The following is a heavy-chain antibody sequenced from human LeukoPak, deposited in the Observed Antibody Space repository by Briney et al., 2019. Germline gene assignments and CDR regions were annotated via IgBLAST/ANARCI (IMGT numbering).Heavy chain of an antibody. CDR1: GGSFSGYY. J-gene: IGHJ6*02. D-gene: IGHD3-10*01. CDR2: INHSGST. Sequence: SETLSLTCAVYGGSFSGYYWSWIRQPPGKGLEWIGEINHSGSTNYNPSLKSRVTISVDTSKNQFSLKLSSVTAADTAVYYCARVGPQPTGEEWFGELTAMDVWGQGTTVTVSS. V-gene: IGHV4-34*01. CDR3: ARVGPQPTGEEWFGELTAMDV.